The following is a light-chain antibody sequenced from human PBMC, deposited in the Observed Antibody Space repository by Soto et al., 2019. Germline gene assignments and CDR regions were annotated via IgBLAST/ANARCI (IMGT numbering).Light chain of an antibody. CDR2: STN. CDR3: VLYMTSGISI. J-gene: IGLJ2*01. CDR1: SGSVSTTYY. V-gene: IGLV8-61*01. Sequence: QAVVTQEPSFSVSPGGTVTLTCGLSSGSVSTTYYPSWYQQTPGQAPRTLIYSTNTRSSGVPDRFSGSILGNKAALTITGAQAGDESDYYCVLYMTSGISIFGGGTQLTVL.